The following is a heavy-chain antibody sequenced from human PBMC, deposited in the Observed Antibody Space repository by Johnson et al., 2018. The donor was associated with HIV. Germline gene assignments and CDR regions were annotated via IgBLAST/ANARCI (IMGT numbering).Heavy chain of an antibody. V-gene: IGHV3-9*01. J-gene: IGHJ3*02. CDR3: ARHYGWGDHWDALDI. CDR2: IGWNGLTI. Sequence: VQLVESGGGFVHPGGSLRLSCAASGFTFDDYAMHWVRQGPGKGLEWVAGIGWNGLTIGYVDSVKGRFTISRDDATNSLDLRMDSLRAEDTAVYYCARHYGWGDHWDALDIWGQGTMVTVSS. D-gene: IGHD4-17*01. CDR1: GFTFDDYA.